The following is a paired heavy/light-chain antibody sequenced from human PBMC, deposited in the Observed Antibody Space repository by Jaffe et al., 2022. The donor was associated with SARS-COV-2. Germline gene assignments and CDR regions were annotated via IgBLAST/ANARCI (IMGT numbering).Heavy chain of an antibody. CDR2: ISGGGFST. CDR1: GFTFSNYA. D-gene: IGHD3-22*01. V-gene: IGHV3-23*01. J-gene: IGHJ5*02. Sequence: EVHLLESGGGLVQPGGSLRLSCAASGFTFSNYAMTWVRQAPGKGLEYVSTISGGGFSTYYADSVTGRFTISRDNSKNTLYLQMNSLRAEDTAIFYCARLPYDSSRGWFDTWGQGTLVTVSS. CDR3: ARLPYDSSRGWFDT.
Light chain of an antibody. V-gene: IGKV3-20*01. J-gene: IGKJ2*01. CDR1: QSVSSNY. Sequence: EIVLTQSPGILSLSPGERATLSCRASQSVSSNYLAWYQRKPGQAPRVLIYGASSRATGIPDRFSGSGSGTDFTLTISRLEPEDFAVYYCQQYGSSLYTFGQGTKLEIK. CDR3: QQYGSSLYT. CDR2: GAS.